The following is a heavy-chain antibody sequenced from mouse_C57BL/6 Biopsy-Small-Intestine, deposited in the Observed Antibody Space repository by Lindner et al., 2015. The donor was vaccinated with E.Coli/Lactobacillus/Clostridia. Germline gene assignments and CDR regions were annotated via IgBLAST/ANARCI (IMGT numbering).Heavy chain of an antibody. Sequence: EVQLQESGGGLVKPGGSLKLSCAASGFTFSDYGMRWVRQAPEKGLEWVAYISSGSSTIYYADTVKGRFTISRDNAKNTLFLQMTSLRSEDTAMYYCARERIGTDYWGQGTTLTVSS. CDR2: ISSGSSTI. V-gene: IGHV5-17*01. J-gene: IGHJ2*01. D-gene: IGHD4-1*01. CDR1: GFTFSDYG. CDR3: ARERIGTDY.